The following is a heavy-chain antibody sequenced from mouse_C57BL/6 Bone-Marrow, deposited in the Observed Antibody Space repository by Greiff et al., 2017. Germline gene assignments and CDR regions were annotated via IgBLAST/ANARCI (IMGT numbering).Heavy chain of an antibody. CDR1: GFTFSSYG. Sequence: EVKLMESGGDLVKPGGSLKLSCAASGFTFSSYGMSWVRQTPDKRLEWVATISSGGSYTYYPDSVKGRFTISRDNAKNTLYLQMSSLKSEDTAMYYCARQSGSYYSNYVDVWGTGTTVTVSS. V-gene: IGHV5-6*01. CDR2: ISSGGSYT. J-gene: IGHJ1*03. D-gene: IGHD2-5*01. CDR3: ARQSGSYYSNYVDV.